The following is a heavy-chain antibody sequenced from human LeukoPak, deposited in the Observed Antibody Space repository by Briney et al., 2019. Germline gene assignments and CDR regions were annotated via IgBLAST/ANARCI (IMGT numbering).Heavy chain of an antibody. V-gene: IGHV4-34*01. J-gene: IGHJ4*02. CDR2: INHSGST. Sequence: SETLSLTCAVYGGSFSGYYWGWIRQPPGKGLEWIGEINHSGSTNYNPSLKSRITISVDTSKNQFSLKLCSVTAADTAVYYCASKGRAYYYDSSGYYRYWGQGTLVTVSS. CDR3: ASKGRAYYYDSSGYYRY. CDR1: GGSFSGYY. D-gene: IGHD3-22*01.